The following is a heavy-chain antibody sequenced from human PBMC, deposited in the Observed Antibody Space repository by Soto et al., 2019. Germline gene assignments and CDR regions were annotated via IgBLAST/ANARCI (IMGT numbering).Heavy chain of an antibody. CDR3: ARTCSGGTCSFDY. V-gene: IGHV3-66*01. CDR1: GFTVSRDY. Sequence: SLRLSCAASGFTVSRDYMSWVRQAPGKGLEWVSVIYSGGSTYYADSVKGRFTISRDNSENTLYLQMNSLRAEDTAVYYCARTCSGGTCSFDYWGQGTLVTVS. J-gene: IGHJ4*02. D-gene: IGHD2-15*01. CDR2: IYSGGST.